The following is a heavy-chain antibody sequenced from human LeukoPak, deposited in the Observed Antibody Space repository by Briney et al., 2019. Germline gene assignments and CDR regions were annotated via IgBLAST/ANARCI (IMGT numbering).Heavy chain of an antibody. Sequence: SETLSLTCTVSGGSISSSRYYWGYIRQPPGKGLEWIGTIYYSGSTYYNPSLKSRVSLSLDTSKNQFSLKLTSVTAADTAVYYCAREPYSSTWYKGFDPWGQGTLVTVSS. D-gene: IGHD6-13*01. CDR1: GGSISSSRYY. CDR2: IYYSGST. J-gene: IGHJ5*02. CDR3: AREPYSSTWYKGFDP. V-gene: IGHV4-39*07.